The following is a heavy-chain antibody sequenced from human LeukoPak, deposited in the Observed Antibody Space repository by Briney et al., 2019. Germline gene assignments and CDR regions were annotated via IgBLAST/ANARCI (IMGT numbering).Heavy chain of an antibody. CDR2: LYSGSNT. V-gene: IGHV3-66*01. CDR3: ARLGANRSCTNGVCYYCDY. CDR1: GLSVRGNY. D-gene: IGHD2-8*01. J-gene: IGHJ4*02. Sequence: GGSLRLSCAASGLSVRGNYMSWVRQAPGKGLEWVSVLYSGSNTFYADSVKGRFTVSRDNSRNTLYLQMSSLRAEDTAVYYCARLGANRSCTNGVCYYCDYWGQGTLVTVSS.